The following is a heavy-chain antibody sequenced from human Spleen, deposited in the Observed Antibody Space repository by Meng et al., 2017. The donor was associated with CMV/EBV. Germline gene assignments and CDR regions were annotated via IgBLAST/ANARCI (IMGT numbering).Heavy chain of an antibody. CDR2: ISAYNGNT. CDR3: ARGEYIVVKKANWFDP. CDR1: GYTFTSYG. Sequence: ASVKVSCKASGYTFTSYGISWVRQAPGQGLEWMGWISAYNGNTNYAQKLQGRVTMTTDTSTSTAYMELRSLRSDDTAVYYCARGEYIVVKKANWFDPWGQGTLVTVSS. J-gene: IGHJ5*02. V-gene: IGHV1-18*01. D-gene: IGHD3-22*01.